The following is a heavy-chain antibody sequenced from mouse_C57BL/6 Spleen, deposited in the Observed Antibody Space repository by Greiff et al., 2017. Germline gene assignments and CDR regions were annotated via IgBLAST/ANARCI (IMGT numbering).Heavy chain of an antibody. D-gene: IGHD2-4*01. V-gene: IGHV1-80*01. CDR3: ARGGDYDYDNFDY. Sequence: VQLQQSGAELVQPGASVKISCKASGYAFSSYWMNWVKQRPGKGLEWIGQIYPGDGDTNYNGKFKGKATLTADKSYSTAYMQLSSLTSEDSAVYFCARGGDYDYDNFDYWGQGTTLTVSS. CDR1: GYAFSSYW. J-gene: IGHJ2*01. CDR2: IYPGDGDT.